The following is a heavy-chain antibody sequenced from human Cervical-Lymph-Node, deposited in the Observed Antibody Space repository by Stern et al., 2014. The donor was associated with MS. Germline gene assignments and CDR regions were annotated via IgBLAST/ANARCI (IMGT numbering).Heavy chain of an antibody. CDR2: IFPGASDI. CDR3: ARQRYFDY. V-gene: IGHV5-51*01. CDR1: GDTFTTYW. J-gene: IGHJ4*02. Sequence: VQLVQSGPEVKRPGESLKISCQASGDTFTTYWIRWVRQMPGKGLEWIAIIFPGASDIRSSPSFQGQVTISADKSSSTAYLQWNNLKASDTAIYYCARQRYFDYWGQGTLVTVSS.